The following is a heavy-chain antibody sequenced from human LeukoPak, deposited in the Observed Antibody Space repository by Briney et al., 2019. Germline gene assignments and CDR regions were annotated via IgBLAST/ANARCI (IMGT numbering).Heavy chain of an antibody. CDR2: ISYDGSNK. J-gene: IGHJ4*02. Sequence: QPGRSLRLSCAASGFTFSSYAMHWVRQAPGKGLEWVAVISYDGSNKCYADSVKGRFTISRDNSKNTLYLQTNSLRAEDTAVYYCARDGDGYNTLYYFDYWGQGTLVTVSS. CDR1: GFTFSSYA. CDR3: ARDGDGYNTLYYFDY. V-gene: IGHV3-30-3*01. D-gene: IGHD5-24*01.